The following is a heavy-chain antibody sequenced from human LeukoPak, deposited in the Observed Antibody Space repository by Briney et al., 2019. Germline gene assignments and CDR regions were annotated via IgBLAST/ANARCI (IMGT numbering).Heavy chain of an antibody. CDR3: ARVAGGVIVF. CDR2: IYYSGST. V-gene: IGHV4-38-2*02. Sequence: SETLSLTCTVSGYSISSGYYWGWIRQPPGKGLERIGYIYYSGSTYYNPSLKSRVTISVDTSKNQFSLKLSSVTAADTAVYYCARVAGGVIVFWGQGTLVTVSS. D-gene: IGHD3-16*02. J-gene: IGHJ4*02. CDR1: GYSISSGYY.